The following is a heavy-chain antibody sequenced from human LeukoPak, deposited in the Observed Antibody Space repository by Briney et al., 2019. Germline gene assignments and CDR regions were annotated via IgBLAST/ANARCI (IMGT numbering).Heavy chain of an antibody. CDR1: GGSISSHY. CDR3: ARTLRYCTTTSCRSWFDP. D-gene: IGHD2-2*01. Sequence: SETLSLTCTVSGGSISSHYWSWIRQPPGKGLEWIGYIYASGNTNYNPSLKSRVTISVDTSKNQFSLKLSSVTAADTAVYYCARTLRYCTTTSCRSWFDPWGQGTLVTVSS. J-gene: IGHJ5*02. V-gene: IGHV4-4*09. CDR2: IYASGNT.